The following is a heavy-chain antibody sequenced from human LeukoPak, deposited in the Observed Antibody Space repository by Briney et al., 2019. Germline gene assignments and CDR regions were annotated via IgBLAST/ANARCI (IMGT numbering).Heavy chain of an antibody. CDR1: VGTFSSYA. Sequence: GSSVNVSCKSSVGTFSSYAISWVRQAPGQGLEWMGGIIPIFGTANYAQKFQGRVTITTDESTSTAYMELSSLRSEDTAVYYCARSHGSSSGPFGYWGQGTLVTVSS. V-gene: IGHV1-69*05. D-gene: IGHD6-6*01. CDR2: IIPIFGTA. CDR3: ARSHGSSSGPFGY. J-gene: IGHJ4*02.